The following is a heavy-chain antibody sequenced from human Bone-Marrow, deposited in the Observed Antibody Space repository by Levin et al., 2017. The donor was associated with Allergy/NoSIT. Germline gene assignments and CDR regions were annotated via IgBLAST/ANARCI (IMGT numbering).Heavy chain of an antibody. Sequence: PGGSLRLSCAASGFSLTNYWMSWVRQAPGKGLEWVANINEDGSKTYYLDSVRGRFTISRENADNSVYLQMRALTAEDTALYYCALRAGANSVYHDGFDVWGRGTMVTVSS. V-gene: IGHV3-7*01. CDR2: INEDGSKT. CDR1: GFSLTNYW. D-gene: IGHD4/OR15-4a*01. J-gene: IGHJ3*01. CDR3: ALRAGANSVYHDGFDV.